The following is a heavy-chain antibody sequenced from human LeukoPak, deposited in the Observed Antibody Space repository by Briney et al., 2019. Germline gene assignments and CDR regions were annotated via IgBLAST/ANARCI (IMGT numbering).Heavy chain of an antibody. Sequence: GAPLNICADSAGYSFTSYWSWVRQQLPEKRVEWVGINYPGDSDTRYNPSFQGHVTISDDKSISTAYLKWSSLKASDTAMYYCARHARNYDYGDYWGQGTLVTVSS. CDR2: NYPGDSDT. CDR3: ARHARNYDYGDY. D-gene: IGHD3-16*01. V-gene: IGHV5-51*01. J-gene: IGHJ4*02. CDR1: GYSFTSYW.